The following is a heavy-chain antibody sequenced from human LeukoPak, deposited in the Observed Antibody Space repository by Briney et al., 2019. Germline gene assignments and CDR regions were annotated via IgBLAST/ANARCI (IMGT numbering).Heavy chain of an antibody. J-gene: IGHJ5*02. CDR1: GGTFISYA. CDR3: AKSLQGIPAAIPPFDP. D-gene: IGHD2-2*02. CDR2: IIPIFGTA. Sequence: ASVKVSCKASGGTFISYAISWVRQAPGQGLEWMGGIIPIFGTANYAQKFQGRVTITADESTSTTYMELSSLRSEDTAIYYCAKSLQGIPAAIPPFDPWGQGTLVTVSS. V-gene: IGHV1-69*13.